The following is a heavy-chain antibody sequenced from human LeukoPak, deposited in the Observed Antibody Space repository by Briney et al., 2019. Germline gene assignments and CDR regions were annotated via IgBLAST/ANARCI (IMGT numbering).Heavy chain of an antibody. J-gene: IGHJ4*02. CDR1: GGSISSSSYY. V-gene: IGHV4-61*01. CDR2: IYYSGST. D-gene: IGHD5-12*01. Sequence: SETLSLTCTVSGGSISSSSYYWSWIRQPPGKGLEWIGYIYYSGSTNYNPSLKSRVTISVDTSKNQFSLKLSSVTAADTAVYYCARGSVRWLLGSFDYWGQGTLVTVSS. CDR3: ARGSVRWLLGSFDY.